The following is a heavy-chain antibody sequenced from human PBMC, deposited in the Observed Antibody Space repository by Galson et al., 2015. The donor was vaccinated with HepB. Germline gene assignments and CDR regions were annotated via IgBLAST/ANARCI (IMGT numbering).Heavy chain of an antibody. J-gene: IGHJ4*02. CDR2: ISSSSSYI. Sequence: SLRLSCAASRFTFSSYSMNWVRQAPGKGLEWVSSISSSSSYIYYADSVKGRFTISRDNAKNSLYLQMNSLRAEDTAVYYCARVEGLFRYYDSSGYYGYWGQGTLVTVSS. CDR3: ARVEGLFRYYDSSGYYGY. D-gene: IGHD3-22*01. V-gene: IGHV3-21*01. CDR1: RFTFSSYS.